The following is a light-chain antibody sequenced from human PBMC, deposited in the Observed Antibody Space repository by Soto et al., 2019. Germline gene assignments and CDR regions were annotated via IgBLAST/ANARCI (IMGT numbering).Light chain of an antibody. J-gene: IGKJ2*01. Sequence: EIVMTQSPATLSVSPGDRATLSCRASPSVSSNLAWYQQKPGQAPRLLLYGASTRATGIPARFSGSGSGTEFTISISSLQSEDFAVYFCQQYNNWPPFTFGQGTKLEIK. CDR1: PSVSSN. V-gene: IGKV3-15*01. CDR2: GAS. CDR3: QQYNNWPPFT.